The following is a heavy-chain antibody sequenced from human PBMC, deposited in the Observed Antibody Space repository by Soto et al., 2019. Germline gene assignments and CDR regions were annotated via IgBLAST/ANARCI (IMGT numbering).Heavy chain of an antibody. J-gene: IGHJ4*02. CDR3: ARMKIPAALIAFDY. D-gene: IGHD2-2*01. V-gene: IGHV4-34*02. Sequence: QVQLQQWGAGLLKPSETLSLTCIVYGGSFSGYYWNWFRQSPGKGLEWIGEVDHTGSTNYNPSLKSRVTISVDTSKNQFSLNLSSVTAADTAVYYCARMKIPAALIAFDYWGQGTVVTVSS. CDR2: VDHTGST. CDR1: GGSFSGYY.